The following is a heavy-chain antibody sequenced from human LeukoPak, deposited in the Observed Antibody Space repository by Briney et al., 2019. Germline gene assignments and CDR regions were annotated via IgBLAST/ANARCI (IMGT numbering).Heavy chain of an antibody. D-gene: IGHD4-17*01. J-gene: IGHJ4*02. V-gene: IGHV1-69*13. CDR1: GGTFSSYA. CDR3: ASPDHDYGDYVG. Sequence: SVKVSCKASGGTFSSYAISWVRQAPGQGLEWMGGIIPIFGTANYAQKFQGRVTITADESTSTAYMELSSLRSEDTAVYYCASPDHDYGDYVGWGQGTLVTVSS. CDR2: IIPIFGTA.